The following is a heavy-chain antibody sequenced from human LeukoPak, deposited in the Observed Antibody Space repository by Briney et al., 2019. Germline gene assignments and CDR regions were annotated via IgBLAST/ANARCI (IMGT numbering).Heavy chain of an antibody. J-gene: IGHJ6*03. CDR2: IYYSGST. Sequence: SETLSLTCTVSGGSISSSSYYWGWIRQPPGKGLEWIGSIYYSGSTYYNPSLKSRVTISVDTSKNQFSLKLSSVTAADTAVYYCAREGHDYDFWSGYRNYYYYYMDVWGKGTTVTVSS. CDR3: AREGHDYDFWSGYRNYYYYYMDV. V-gene: IGHV4-39*07. CDR1: GGSISSSSYY. D-gene: IGHD3-3*01.